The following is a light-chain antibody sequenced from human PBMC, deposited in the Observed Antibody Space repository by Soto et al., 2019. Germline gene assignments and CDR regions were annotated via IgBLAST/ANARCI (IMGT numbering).Light chain of an antibody. CDR2: EVT. CDR3: SSYAGSHPYV. CDR1: SSDVGGYEY. Sequence: QSVLTQPPSASGSPGQSVTISCTGTSSDVGGYEYVSWYQQHPGKAPKLIIYEVTKRPSGVPDRFSGSKSGNTASLIVSGLQAEDEADYYCSSYAGSHPYVFGTGTKVTVL. V-gene: IGLV2-8*01. J-gene: IGLJ1*01.